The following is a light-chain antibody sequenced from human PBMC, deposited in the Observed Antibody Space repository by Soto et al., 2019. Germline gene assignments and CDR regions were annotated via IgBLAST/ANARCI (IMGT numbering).Light chain of an antibody. Sequence: QSVLTQPPSVSGSPGQSVTISCTGTSSDVGSYNRVSWYQQPPGTAPKLMIYEVSNRPSGVPDRFSGSKSGNTASLTISGLQAEDEADYYCGSYTXSSSYVFGTGTKVTVL. J-gene: IGLJ1*01. V-gene: IGLV2-18*02. CDR1: SSDVGSYNR. CDR2: EVS. CDR3: GSYTXSSSYV.